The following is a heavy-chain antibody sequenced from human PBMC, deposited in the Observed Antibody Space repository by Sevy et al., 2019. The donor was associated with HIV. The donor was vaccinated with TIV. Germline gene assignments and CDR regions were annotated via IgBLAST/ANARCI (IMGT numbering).Heavy chain of an antibody. V-gene: IGHV1-69*13. CDR3: ARGGYCSSTSSYLRLGWFDP. D-gene: IGHD2-2*01. J-gene: IGHJ5*02. Sequence: ASVKVSCKASGGTFSSYAISWVRQAPGQGLEWMGGIIPIFGTANYSQKFQGRVTITADESTSTAYMELSSLRSEDTAVYYCARGGYCSSTSSYLRLGWFDPWGQGTLVTVSS. CDR1: GGTFSSYA. CDR2: IIPIFGTA.